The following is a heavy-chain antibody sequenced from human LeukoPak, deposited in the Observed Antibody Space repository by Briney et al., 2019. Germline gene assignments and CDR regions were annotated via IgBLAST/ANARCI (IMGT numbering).Heavy chain of an antibody. CDR3: TKFFLGRRDYVWESYRYLAFDI. J-gene: IGHJ3*02. CDR2: LKSKTDGGTT. CDR1: GFTLTDAW. V-gene: IGHV3-15*01. D-gene: IGHD3-16*02. Sequence: PGGSLRLSCAASGFTLTDAWVSWVRQPPGKGLEWVGHLKSKTDGGTTGYAAPVKGRFTISRDGSKNTLYLQMNSLKTEDTAVYYCTKFFLGRRDYVWESYRYLAFDIWGHGTMVTVSS.